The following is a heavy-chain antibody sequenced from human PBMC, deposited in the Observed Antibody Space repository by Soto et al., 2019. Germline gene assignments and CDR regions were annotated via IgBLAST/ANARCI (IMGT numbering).Heavy chain of an antibody. CDR3: AASIAAAGTNYYYGMDV. CDR1: GFTFTSSA. CDR2: IVVGSGNT. D-gene: IGHD6-13*01. V-gene: IGHV1-58*01. J-gene: IGHJ6*02. Sequence: GASVKVSCKASGFTFTSSAVQWVRQARGQRLEWIGWIVVGSGNTNYAQKFQERVTITRDMSTSTAYMELSSLRSEDTAVYYCAASIAAAGTNYYYGMDVWGQATTVTVSS.